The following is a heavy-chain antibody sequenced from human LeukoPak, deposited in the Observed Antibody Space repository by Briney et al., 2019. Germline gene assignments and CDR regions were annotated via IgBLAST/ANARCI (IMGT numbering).Heavy chain of an antibody. CDR3: ARRGVMDSGYDSNWFDP. V-gene: IGHV4-59*08. CDR1: GGSISSYY. Sequence: SETLSLTCIVSGGSISSYYWSWIRQPPGKGLEWIGYIYYSGSTNYNPSLKSRVTISVDTSKNQFSLKLSSVTAADTAVYYCARRGVMDSGYDSNWFDPWGQGTLVTVSS. J-gene: IGHJ5*02. CDR2: IYYSGST. D-gene: IGHD5-12*01.